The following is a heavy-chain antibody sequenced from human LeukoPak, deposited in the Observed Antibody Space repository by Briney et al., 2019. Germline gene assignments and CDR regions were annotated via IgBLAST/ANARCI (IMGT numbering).Heavy chain of an antibody. CDR3: AKWDVTYYYDSSGPAWYYGMDV. D-gene: IGHD3-22*01. Sequence: PGGSLRLSCAASGFTFSSYAMSWVRQAPGKGLEWVSGVSGSGSSTYYADSVKGRFTISRDNSKNTLYLQMNSLRAEDTAVYYCAKWDVTYYYDSSGPAWYYGMDVWGQGTTVTVSS. CDR2: VSGSGSST. V-gene: IGHV3-23*01. CDR1: GFTFSSYA. J-gene: IGHJ6*02.